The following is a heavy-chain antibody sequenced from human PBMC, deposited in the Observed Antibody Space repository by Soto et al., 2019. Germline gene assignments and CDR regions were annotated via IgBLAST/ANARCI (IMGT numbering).Heavy chain of an antibody. CDR3: ARAAIVVAATPGWFDP. V-gene: IGHV4-31*03. J-gene: IGHJ5*02. Sequence: QVQLQESGPGLVKPSQTLSLTCTVSGGSISSGGYYWSWIRQHPGKGLEWIGYIYYSGSTYYNPSLKSRVTISVDTSKNQFSLKLSSVTAADTAVYYCARAAIVVAATPGWFDPWGQGTLVTVSS. D-gene: IGHD2-15*01. CDR1: GGSISSGGYY. CDR2: IYYSGST.